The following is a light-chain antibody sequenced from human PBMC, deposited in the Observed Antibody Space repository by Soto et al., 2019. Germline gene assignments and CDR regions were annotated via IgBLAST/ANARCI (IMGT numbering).Light chain of an antibody. CDR3: QQYNSYPWT. Sequence: IQMTQSPSTLSASVGDRVTMTCRASQSISSWLAWYQQKPGKAPKLLIYDASSLDSGVPSRFSGSGSGTEFTLTISSLQPDDFATYYCQQYNSYPWTFGQGTKVDIK. V-gene: IGKV1-5*01. J-gene: IGKJ1*01. CDR1: QSISSW. CDR2: DAS.